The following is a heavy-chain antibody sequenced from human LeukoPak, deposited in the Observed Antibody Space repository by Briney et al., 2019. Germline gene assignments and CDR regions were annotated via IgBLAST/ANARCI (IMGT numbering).Heavy chain of an antibody. Sequence: SQTLSLTCAISGDSVSSNSAAWNWIRQSPSRGLEWLGRTYYRSKWYNDYAVSVKSRITINPDTSKNQFSLQLNSVTPEDTAVYYCAIGGIAVAGTAFNDAFDIWGQGTMVTVSS. CDR2: TYYRSKWYN. CDR1: GDSVSSNSAA. J-gene: IGHJ3*02. CDR3: AIGGIAVAGTAFNDAFDI. D-gene: IGHD6-19*01. V-gene: IGHV6-1*01.